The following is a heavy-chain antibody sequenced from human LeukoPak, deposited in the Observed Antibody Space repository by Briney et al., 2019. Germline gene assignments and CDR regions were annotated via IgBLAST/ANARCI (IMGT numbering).Heavy chain of an antibody. D-gene: IGHD3-9*01. CDR1: GGSFSGYY. V-gene: IGHV4-34*01. Sequence: SETLSLTCAVYGGSFSGYYWSWIRQPPGKGLEWIGEINHSGSTNYNPSLKSRVTISADSSKNQFSLKLSSVTAADTAVYYCARGGEVRLRYFDWLTHWGQGILVTISS. J-gene: IGHJ5*02. CDR3: ARGGEVRLRYFDWLTH. CDR2: INHSGST.